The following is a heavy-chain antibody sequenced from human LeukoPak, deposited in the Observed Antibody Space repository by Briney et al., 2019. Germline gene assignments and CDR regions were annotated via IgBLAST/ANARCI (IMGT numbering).Heavy chain of an antibody. CDR3: ATWGVVAATVIFDY. Sequence: ASVKISCKVSGYTFTDYYMHWVQQAPGKGLEWMGLVDPEDGETIYAEKFQGRVTITADTSTDTAYMELSSLRSEDAAVYYCATWGVVAATVIFDYWGRGTLVTVSS. CDR1: GYTFTDYY. CDR2: VDPEDGET. J-gene: IGHJ4*02. V-gene: IGHV1-69-2*01. D-gene: IGHD2-15*01.